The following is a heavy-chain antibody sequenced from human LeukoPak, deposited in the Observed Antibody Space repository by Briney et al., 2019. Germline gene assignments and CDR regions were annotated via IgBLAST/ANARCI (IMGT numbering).Heavy chain of an antibody. J-gene: IGHJ4*02. Sequence: GGSLRLSCAASGFSFSSSGMNWVRQAPGKGLEWVSSISSSSAHIYYADSVKGRFTISRDNAKNSLYLQMNSLRAEDTAVYYCARVGCISTSCYDLDYWGQGTLVTVSS. CDR3: ARVGCISTSCYDLDY. D-gene: IGHD2-2*01. CDR2: ISSSSAHI. CDR1: GFSFSSSG. V-gene: IGHV3-21*01.